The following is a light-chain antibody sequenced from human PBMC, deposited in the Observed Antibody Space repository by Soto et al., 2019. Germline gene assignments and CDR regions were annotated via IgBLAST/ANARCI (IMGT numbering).Light chain of an antibody. CDR1: SSDVGGYNY. J-gene: IGLJ1*01. CDR2: EVS. CDR3: SSYTSSSSLYV. Sequence: QSALTQPASVSGSPGQSMTISCTGTSSDVGGYNYVSWYQQHPGTAPKLMIYEVSNRPSGLSNRFSGSKSGNTASLTISGLQAEDEADYYCSSYTSSSSLYVFGTGTKVTV. V-gene: IGLV2-14*01.